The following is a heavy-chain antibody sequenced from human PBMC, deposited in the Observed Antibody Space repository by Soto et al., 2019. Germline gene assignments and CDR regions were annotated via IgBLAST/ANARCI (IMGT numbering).Heavy chain of an antibody. CDR1: GFTFSSYG. V-gene: IGHV3-30*18. D-gene: IGHD6-6*01. CDR3: AKSNLKKIAARHYFDY. Sequence: GGSLRLSCAASGFTFSSYGMHWVRQAPGKGLEWVAVISYDGSNKYYADSVKGRFTISRDNSKNTLYLQMNSLRAEDTAVYYCAKSNLKKIAARHYFDYWGQGTLVTVSS. CDR2: ISYDGSNK. J-gene: IGHJ4*02.